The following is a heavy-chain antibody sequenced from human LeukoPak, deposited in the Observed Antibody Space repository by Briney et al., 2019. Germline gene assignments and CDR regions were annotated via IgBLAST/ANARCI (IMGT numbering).Heavy chain of an antibody. CDR3: ARSTAAAANRNWFDS. J-gene: IGHJ5*01. CDR1: GFMFSRYA. Sequence: PGGSLRLSCAASGFMFSRYAMIWVRQTPGKELEWVSAITETGAGTYYADSVKGRFTMSRDNSRNTVYLQMDSLRAEDTAVYFCARSTAAAANRNWFDSWGQGTLVTVSS. V-gene: IGHV3-23*01. D-gene: IGHD6-13*01. CDR2: ITETGAGT.